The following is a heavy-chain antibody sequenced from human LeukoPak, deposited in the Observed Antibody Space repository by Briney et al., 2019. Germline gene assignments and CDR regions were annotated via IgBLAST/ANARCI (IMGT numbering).Heavy chain of an antibody. Sequence: SVKVSCKASGGTFSSYAISWVRQAPGQGLEWMGGIIPIFDTADYAQKFQGRVTITADESTDTAYMELSSLRSEDTAVYFCARGPPYYYDSSPYHYYYMDVWGKGTTVSIFS. V-gene: IGHV1-69*13. CDR3: ARGPPYYYDSSPYHYYYMDV. D-gene: IGHD3-22*01. CDR2: IIPIFDTA. CDR1: GGTFSSYA. J-gene: IGHJ6*03.